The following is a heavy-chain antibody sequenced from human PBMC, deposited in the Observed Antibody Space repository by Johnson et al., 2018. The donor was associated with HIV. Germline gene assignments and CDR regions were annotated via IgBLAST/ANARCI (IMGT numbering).Heavy chain of an antibody. Sequence: VQLMESGGGVVQPGRSLRLSCAASGFTFSSYAMHWVRQAPGKGLEWVAVISYDGSNKHYAHSVKGRYSISRDNTKDTLSLQMNSLTAEDTTVYYCAREAPQPSDAYDIWGQGTMVTVSS. CDR3: AREAPQPSDAYDI. CDR2: ISYDGSNK. J-gene: IGHJ3*02. CDR1: GFTFSSYA. D-gene: IGHD5-18*01. V-gene: IGHV3-30*04.